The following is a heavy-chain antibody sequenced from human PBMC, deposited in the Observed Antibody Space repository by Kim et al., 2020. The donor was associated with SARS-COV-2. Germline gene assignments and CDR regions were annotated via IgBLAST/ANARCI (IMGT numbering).Heavy chain of an antibody. CDR1: GYSFTSYC. Sequence: GESLKISCKGSGYSFTSYCISWVRQMPGKGLEWMGRIDPSDSYTNYSPSFQGHVTISADKSISTAYLQWSSLKASDTAMYYCARRRDGYLDYWGQGTLVTVSS. V-gene: IGHV5-10-1*01. CDR2: IDPSDSYT. J-gene: IGHJ4*02. CDR3: ARRRDGYLDY.